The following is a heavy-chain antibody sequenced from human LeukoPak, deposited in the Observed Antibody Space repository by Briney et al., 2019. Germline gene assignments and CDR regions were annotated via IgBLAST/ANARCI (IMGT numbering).Heavy chain of an antibody. CDR3: ARQALWFGPA. D-gene: IGHD3-10*01. Sequence: GGSLRLSCGASGFTFSTYDMHWVRQAPGKGLEWVALIRFDGSNKYYADSVMGRFTISRDNAKNSLYLQMNSLRAEDTAVYYCARQALWFGPAWGRGTLVTVSS. CDR2: IRFDGSNK. J-gene: IGHJ5*02. V-gene: IGHV3-33*03. CDR1: GFTFSTYD.